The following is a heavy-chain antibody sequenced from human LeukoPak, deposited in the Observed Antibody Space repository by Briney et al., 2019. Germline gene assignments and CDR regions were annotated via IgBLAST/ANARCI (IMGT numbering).Heavy chain of an antibody. J-gene: IGHJ4*02. CDR1: GYTFTNYG. CDR2: INAYNGNT. V-gene: IGHV1-18*01. D-gene: IGHD2-2*01. CDR3: ASDVGYCSSTSCYGLYY. Sequence: GASVKVSCKGSGYTFTNYGITWVRQAPGQGLEWMGWINAYNGNTKYAPKLQGRVTMTTDTSTTTAYMELRSLRSDDTAVYYCASDVGYCSSTSCYGLYYWGQGTLVTVSS.